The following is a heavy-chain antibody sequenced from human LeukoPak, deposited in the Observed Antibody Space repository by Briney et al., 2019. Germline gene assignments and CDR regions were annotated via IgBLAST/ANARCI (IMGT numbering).Heavy chain of an antibody. D-gene: IGHD3-22*01. V-gene: IGHV3-48*03. CDR3: ARVGYYHSAGSGYHRRGFDY. Sequence: GGSLRLSCAASGFTFSSYEMSWVRQAPGKGLEWLSYISSSGSITYYADSVKGRFTISRDNAKRSLYLQMNSLRAEDTAVYYCARVGYYHSAGSGYHRRGFDYWGQGTLVTVSS. CDR1: GFTFSSYE. J-gene: IGHJ4*02. CDR2: ISSSGSIT.